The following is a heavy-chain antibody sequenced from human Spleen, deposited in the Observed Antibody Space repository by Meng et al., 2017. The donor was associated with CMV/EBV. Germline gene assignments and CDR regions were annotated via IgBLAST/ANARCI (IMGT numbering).Heavy chain of an antibody. J-gene: IGHJ5*02. CDR1: YA. V-gene: IGHV3-30*04. CDR2: ISYDGSNK. Sequence: YAMHWVRQAPGKGLEWVAVISYDGSNKYYADSVKGRFTISRDNSKNTLYLQMNSLRAEDTAVYYCARDHALYYDFWSGYYKTHSFDPWGQGTLVTVSS. D-gene: IGHD3-3*01. CDR3: ARDHALYYDFWSGYYKTHSFDP.